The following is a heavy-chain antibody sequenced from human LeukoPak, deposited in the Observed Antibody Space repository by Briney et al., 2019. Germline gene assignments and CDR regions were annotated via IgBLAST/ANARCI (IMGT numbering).Heavy chain of an antibody. CDR1: GFTLSSYP. D-gene: IGHD2-15*01. Sequence: QPGGSLRLSWAASGFTLSSYPMHWVRQAPGKGLEWVAVISYDGSNKYYADSVKGRFTISRDNSKNTLYLQMNSLRAEDTAVYYCARGVVVAATGKYAFYIWGQGTMVTVSS. CDR3: ARGVVVAATGKYAFYI. V-gene: IGHV3-30-3*01. CDR2: ISYDGSNK. J-gene: IGHJ3*02.